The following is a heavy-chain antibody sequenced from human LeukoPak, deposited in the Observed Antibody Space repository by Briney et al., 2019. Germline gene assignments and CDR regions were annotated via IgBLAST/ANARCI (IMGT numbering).Heavy chain of an antibody. J-gene: IGHJ6*02. V-gene: IGHV3-48*03. Sequence: GGSLRLSCAASGFTFSSYEMNWVRQAPGKGLEWVSYISSSGSTIYYADSVKGRFTISRDNAKNSLYLQMNSLRAEDTAVYYCARGPHYEYYYYYGMGVWGQGTTVTVSS. D-gene: IGHD4-17*01. CDR3: ARGPHYEYYYYYGMGV. CDR2: ISSSGSTI. CDR1: GFTFSSYE.